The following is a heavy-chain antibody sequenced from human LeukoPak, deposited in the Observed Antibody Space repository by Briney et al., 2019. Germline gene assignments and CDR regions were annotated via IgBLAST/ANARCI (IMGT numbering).Heavy chain of an antibody. CDR1: GFSFSFYG. V-gene: IGHV3-30*02. J-gene: IGHJ4*02. D-gene: IGHD5-24*01. Sequence: GGSLRLSCGASGFSFSFYGMHWVRQAPGKGLEWVAFLRYDGTDEDYGDSVKGRFTISRDNSKNTLYLQMNSLRAEDTAVYYCAKSGYNRFDYWGQGTLVTVSS. CDR2: LRYDGTDE. CDR3: AKSGYNRFDY.